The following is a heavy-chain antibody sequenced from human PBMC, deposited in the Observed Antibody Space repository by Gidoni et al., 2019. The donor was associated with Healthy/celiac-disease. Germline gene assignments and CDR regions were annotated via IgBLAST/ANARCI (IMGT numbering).Heavy chain of an antibody. V-gene: IGHV4-34*01. J-gene: IGHJ5*02. CDR3: ARGKQLVTSIAVAGKVGWFDP. D-gene: IGHD6-19*01. CDR1: GGSFSGYY. CDR2: INHSGST. Sequence: QVQLQQWGAGLLKPSETLSLTCAVYGGSFSGYYWSWIRQPPGKGLEWIGEINHSGSTNYNPSLKSRVTISVGTSKNQFSLKLSSVTAADTAVYYWARGKQLVTSIAVAGKVGWFDPWGQGTLVTVSS.